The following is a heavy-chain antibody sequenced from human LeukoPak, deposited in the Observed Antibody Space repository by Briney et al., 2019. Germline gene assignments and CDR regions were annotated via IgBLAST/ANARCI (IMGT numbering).Heavy chain of an antibody. V-gene: IGHV3-9*01. CDR3: ATAGYYRFDY. CDR2: ISWNSGNI. CDR1: GFTFDDYA. D-gene: IGHD3-16*01. Sequence: PGGSLRLSCAASGFTFDDYAMHWVRQAPGKGLEWVSGISWNSGNIGYADSVKGRFTISRDNAKNTLYLQMNSLGADDTAVYYCATAGYYRFDYWGQGTLVTVSS. J-gene: IGHJ4*02.